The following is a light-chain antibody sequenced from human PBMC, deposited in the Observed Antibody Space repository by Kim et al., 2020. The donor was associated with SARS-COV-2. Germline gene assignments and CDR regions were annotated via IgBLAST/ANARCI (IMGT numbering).Light chain of an antibody. CDR2: RSD. J-gene: IGLJ3*02. V-gene: IGLV1-47*01. CDR3: AARDDSLSGRV. Sequence: QTVTISWSGSSSNIGTNNVYWYQQHPQTAPKLLIDRSDQRPAGVPDRFSGSKSGTSASLTISGLRSEDEADYYCAARDDSLSGRVFGGGTQLTVL. CDR1: SSNIGTNN.